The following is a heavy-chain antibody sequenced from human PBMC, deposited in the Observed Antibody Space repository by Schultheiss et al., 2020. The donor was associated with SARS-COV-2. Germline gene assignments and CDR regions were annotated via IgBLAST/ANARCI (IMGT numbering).Heavy chain of an antibody. CDR1: GFTFSSYG. CDR3: ARGVGATYYYYYYMDV. J-gene: IGHJ6*03. CDR2: IWYDGSNK. Sequence: GESLKISCAASGFTFSSYGMHWVRQAPGKGLEWVAVIWYDGSNKYYADSVKGRFTISRDNSKNTLYLQMNSLRAEDTAVYYCARGVGATYYYYYYMDVWGKGTTVTVSS. V-gene: IGHV3-33*01. D-gene: IGHD1-26*01.